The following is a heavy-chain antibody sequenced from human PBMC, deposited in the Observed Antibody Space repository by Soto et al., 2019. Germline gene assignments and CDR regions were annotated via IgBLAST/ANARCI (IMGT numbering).Heavy chain of an antibody. CDR3: ARERGITMVRGIGFGH. CDR1: GGTFSSYT. J-gene: IGHJ4*02. V-gene: IGHV1-69*08. Sequence: QVQLVQSGAEVKKPGSSVKVSCKASGGTFSSYTISWVRQAPGQGLEWMGRIIPILGIANYAQKFQGRVTKTADKSTSTDDMELSSLRSEDTAVYYCARERGITMVRGIGFGHWGQGTLVTVSS. CDR2: IIPILGIA. D-gene: IGHD3-10*01.